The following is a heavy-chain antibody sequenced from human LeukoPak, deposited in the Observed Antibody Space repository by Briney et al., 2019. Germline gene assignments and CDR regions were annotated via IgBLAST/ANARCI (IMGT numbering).Heavy chain of an antibody. V-gene: IGHV3-48*03. CDR3: AAVGRAGHPGY. J-gene: IGHJ4*02. CDR2: INSRGSGI. Sequence: PRRSLRPSCEASGFRFSYYEMSWARQAPGKGLEWLSYINSRGSGIHYAGSVNGRFPISRDNAKNSLYLQMNSLRVEGTAVYYCAAVGRAGHPGYWGQGTLVTVSS. CDR1: GFRFSYYE. D-gene: IGHD2-2*01.